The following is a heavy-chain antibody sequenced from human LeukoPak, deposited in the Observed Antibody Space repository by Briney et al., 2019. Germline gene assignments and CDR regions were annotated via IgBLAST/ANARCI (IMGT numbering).Heavy chain of an antibody. V-gene: IGHV3-48*01. J-gene: IGHJ6*03. Sequence: QPGGSLRLSCAASGFTFSSYEMNWVRQAPGKGLEWVSYISSSSSTIYYADSVKGRFTISRDNAKNSLYLQMNSLRAEDTAVYYCARDGIYMDVWGKGTTVTVSS. CDR2: ISSSSSTI. D-gene: IGHD1-26*01. CDR1: GFTFSSYE. CDR3: ARDGIYMDV.